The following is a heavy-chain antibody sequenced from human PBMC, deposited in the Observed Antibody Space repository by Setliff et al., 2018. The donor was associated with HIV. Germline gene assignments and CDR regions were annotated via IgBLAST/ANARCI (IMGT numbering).Heavy chain of an antibody. CDR3: ARERDSDGFQFDP. J-gene: IGHJ5*02. CDR1: GYTFTYRY. D-gene: IGHD3-22*01. Sequence: ASVKVSCKASGYTFTYRYLHWVRQAPGQRLEWMGWINAGNGNTKYSQGLQGRLTITRDTSASTAYMDLSSLRSEDMAVYYCARERDSDGFQFDPWGQGTLVTVSS. CDR2: INAGNGNT. V-gene: IGHV1-3*03.